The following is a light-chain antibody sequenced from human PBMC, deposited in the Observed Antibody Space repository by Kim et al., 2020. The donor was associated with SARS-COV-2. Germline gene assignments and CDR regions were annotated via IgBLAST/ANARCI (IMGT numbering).Light chain of an antibody. CDR1: SSNIGSNT. CDR3: AAWDDSLNGYV. V-gene: IGLV1-44*01. Sequence: QSVLTQPPSASGTPGQRVAISCSGSSSNIGSNTVNWYQQLPGTAPKLLIYNNDQRPSGVPDRFSGSKSDTSASLAIRGLQSEDEADYYCAAWDDSLNGYVFGTGTKVTVL. J-gene: IGLJ1*01. CDR2: NND.